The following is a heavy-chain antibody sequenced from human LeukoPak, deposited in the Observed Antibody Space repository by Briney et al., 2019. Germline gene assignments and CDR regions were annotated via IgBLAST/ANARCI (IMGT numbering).Heavy chain of an antibody. V-gene: IGHV4-59*08. CDR1: GGSISIYY. CDR2: ISYSGST. D-gene: IGHD6-19*01. Sequence: SETLSLTRTVSGGSISIYYWSWIRQPPGKGLEWIGYISYSGSTNYNPSLRSRVAISVDTSKNQFSLKLSSVTAADTAVYYCARLFLGSSGNWFDPWGQGTLVTVSP. CDR3: ARLFLGSSGNWFDP. J-gene: IGHJ5*02.